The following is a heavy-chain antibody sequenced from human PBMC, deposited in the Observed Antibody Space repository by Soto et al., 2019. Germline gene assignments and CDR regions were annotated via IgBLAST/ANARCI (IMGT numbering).Heavy chain of an antibody. J-gene: IGHJ3*02. D-gene: IGHD7-27*01. V-gene: IGHV3-30*18. Sequence: QVQLVESGGGVVQPGRSLRLSCAASGFTFSSYGMHWVRQAPGKGLEWVAVISYDGSNKYYVDSVKGRFTISRDNSKNTLYLQMNSLRAEDTAVYYCAKDLGHGGRGAFDIWGQGTMVTVSS. CDR2: ISYDGSNK. CDR3: AKDLGHGGRGAFDI. CDR1: GFTFSSYG.